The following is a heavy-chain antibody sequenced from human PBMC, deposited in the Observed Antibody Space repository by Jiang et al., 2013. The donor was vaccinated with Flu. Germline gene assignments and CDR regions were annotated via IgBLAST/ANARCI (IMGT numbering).Heavy chain of an antibody. CDR1: GGSISSYH. CDR3: ARLGPVQGFYASGRYLGLDV. J-gene: IGHJ6*02. V-gene: IGHV4-59*08. CDR2: INYNGST. Sequence: VKPSETLSLTCSVSGGSISSYHWSWIRQPPGKGLEWIGYINYNGSTTYNPSLKSRVTISVDTSKNQFSLKLRSVTAADTAVYFCARLGPVQGFYASGRYLGLDVWGQGTTVTVSS. D-gene: IGHD3-10*01.